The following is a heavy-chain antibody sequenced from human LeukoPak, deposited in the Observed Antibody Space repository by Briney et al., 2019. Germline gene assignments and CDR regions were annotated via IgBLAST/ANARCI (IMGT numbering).Heavy chain of an antibody. V-gene: IGHV3-23*01. CDR1: GFTFISYA. Sequence: GGSLRLSCAASGFTFISYAMSWVRQAPGKGLEWVSGVSGSDGITYYADSVKGRFAVSRNNSKDTLYLQMNSLRAEDTAVYYCAKGGVYDFWIRDFFDYWGQGTRVAVSS. CDR2: VSGSDGIT. J-gene: IGHJ4*02. CDR3: AKGGVYDFWIRDFFDY. D-gene: IGHD3-3*01.